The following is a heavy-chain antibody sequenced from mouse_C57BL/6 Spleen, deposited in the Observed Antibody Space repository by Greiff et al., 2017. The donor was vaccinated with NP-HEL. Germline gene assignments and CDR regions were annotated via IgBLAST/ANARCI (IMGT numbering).Heavy chain of an antibody. V-gene: IGHV1-62-2*01. CDR1: GYTFTEYT. D-gene: IGHD2-3*01. CDR2: FYPGSGSI. CDR3: ARHEDDGYYPWFAY. J-gene: IGHJ3*01. Sequence: LVESGAELVKPGASVKLSCKASGYTFTEYTIHWVKQRSGQGLEWIGWFYPGSGSIKYNEKFKDQATLTADKSSSTVYMELSRLTSEDSAVYFCARHEDDGYYPWFAYWGQGTLVTVSA.